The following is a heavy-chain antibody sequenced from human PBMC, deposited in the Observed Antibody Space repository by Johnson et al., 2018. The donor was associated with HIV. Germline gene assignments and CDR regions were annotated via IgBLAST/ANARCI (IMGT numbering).Heavy chain of an antibody. Sequence: VQLVESGGGLVKPGGSLRLSCAASGFTFTNAWMSCVRQAPGRGLEWVGRIKSKIEGGTTDYAAPVKGRFTISRDNAKNSLYLQMNSLRVEDTAVYYCAREQATLWFRASGAAFNIWGQGTMVTVSS. V-gene: IGHV3-15*01. J-gene: IGHJ3*02. CDR1: GFTFTNAW. CDR2: IKSKIEGGTT. CDR3: AREQATLWFRASGAAFNI. D-gene: IGHD3-10*01.